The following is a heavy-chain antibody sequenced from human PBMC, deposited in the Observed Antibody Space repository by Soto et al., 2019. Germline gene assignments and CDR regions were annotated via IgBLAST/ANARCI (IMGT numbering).Heavy chain of an antibody. V-gene: IGHV3-48*01. CDR2: ISSSSSTI. CDR3: ARDLNSGLFDY. D-gene: IGHD2-15*01. J-gene: IGHJ4*02. CDR1: GFTFSSYS. Sequence: EVQLVESGGGLVQPGGSLRLSCAASGFTFSSYSMNWVRQAPGKGLEWVSYISSSSSTIYYADSVKGRFTISRENAKNSLYLQMNSLSAEDTAVYYCARDLNSGLFDYWGQGTLVTVSS.